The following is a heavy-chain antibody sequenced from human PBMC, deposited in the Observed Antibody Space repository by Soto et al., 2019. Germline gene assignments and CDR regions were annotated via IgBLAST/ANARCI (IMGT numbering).Heavy chain of an antibody. Sequence: EVQLLESGGGLVQPGGSLRFSCAASGFTFGNYAFSWVRQAPGKGLEWVSVISGGGDATYYPDSVKGRFTTSRDNSKNTVYLQMTSLRAEDTAVYYCAKKSLGSITLPALYYFDYWGQGTLVTVSS. J-gene: IGHJ4*02. CDR1: GFTFGNYA. V-gene: IGHV3-23*01. CDR2: ISGGGDAT. CDR3: AKKSLGSITLPALYYFDY. D-gene: IGHD7-27*01.